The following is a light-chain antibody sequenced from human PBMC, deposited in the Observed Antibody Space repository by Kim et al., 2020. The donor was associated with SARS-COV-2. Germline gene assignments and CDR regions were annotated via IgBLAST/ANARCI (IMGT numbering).Light chain of an antibody. CDR3: QQRSNFPIT. Sequence: EIVLTQSPATLSLSPGERATLSCRASQSVSSYLAWYQQKPGQAPRLLIYDASNRATGIPARFSGSGPGTDFTLTISSLEPEDFAVYYCQQRSNFPITFGQGTRLEIK. CDR1: QSVSSY. J-gene: IGKJ5*01. V-gene: IGKV3D-11*02. CDR2: DAS.